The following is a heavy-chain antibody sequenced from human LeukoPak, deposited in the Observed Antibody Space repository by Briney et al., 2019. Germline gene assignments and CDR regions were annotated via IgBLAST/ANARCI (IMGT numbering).Heavy chain of an antibody. Sequence: GGSLQISGKGSGYHFTSYWIGWGRPVPGKGVEGMGIIYPGDSDTRYSPSFQGQVTISADKSISTANLQWSSLKASDTAMYYCARPQGYCSGGSCYFIFDYWGQGTLVTVSS. CDR3: ARPQGYCSGGSCYFIFDY. CDR2: IYPGDSDT. CDR1: GYHFTSYW. J-gene: IGHJ4*02. D-gene: IGHD2-15*01. V-gene: IGHV5-51*01.